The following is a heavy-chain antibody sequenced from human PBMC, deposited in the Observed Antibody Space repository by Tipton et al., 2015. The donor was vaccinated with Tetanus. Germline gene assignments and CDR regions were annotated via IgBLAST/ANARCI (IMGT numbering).Heavy chain of an antibody. D-gene: IGHD3-3*01. J-gene: IGHJ5*02. V-gene: IGHV5-51*01. CDR1: GYNFISYW. CDR3: ARHFGEMLYAPFRFDP. CDR2: IYPADSDI. Sequence: QLVQSGAEVKKPGESLRISCKGSGYNFISYWIAWVRHMPGKGLEWMGVIYPADSDIRSSPSFQGQVTMSVDKSTSTAYLQWRSLKASDTAIYYCARHFGEMLYAPFRFDPWGQGTLVTVSS.